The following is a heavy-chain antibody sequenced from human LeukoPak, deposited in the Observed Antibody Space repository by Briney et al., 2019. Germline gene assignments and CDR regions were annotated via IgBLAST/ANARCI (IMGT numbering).Heavy chain of an antibody. V-gene: IGHV4-39*01. J-gene: IGHJ5*02. D-gene: IGHD5-18*01. CDR3: ARRYSYGYENWFDP. CDR2: IYYSGST. CDR1: GGSISSSSYY. Sequence: PSETLSLTCTVSGGSISSSSYYWGWIRQPPGKGLEWIGSIYYSGSTYYNPSLKSRVTISVDTSKNQFPLKLSSVTAADTAVYYCARRYSYGYENWFDPWGQGTLVTVSS.